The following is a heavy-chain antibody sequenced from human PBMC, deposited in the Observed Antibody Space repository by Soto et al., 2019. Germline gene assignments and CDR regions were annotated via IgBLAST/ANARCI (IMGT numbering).Heavy chain of an antibody. CDR2: ISTDTGDT. D-gene: IGHD3-10*01. V-gene: IGHV1-18*01. CDR3: ARDYYGSGAPDHYGMDV. CDR1: GYTFARYG. J-gene: IGHJ6*02. Sequence: QVQMVQSGAEVKKPGASVKVSCKASGYTFARYGISWVRQAPGQGLEWLGWISTDTGDTDYAQKCQGRLTMTTDTSTTTAYMELRSLRSGDTAVYYCARDYYGSGAPDHYGMDVWGQGTTVTVSS.